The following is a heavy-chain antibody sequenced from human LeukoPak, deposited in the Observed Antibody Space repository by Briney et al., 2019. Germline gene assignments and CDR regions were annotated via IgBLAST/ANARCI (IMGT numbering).Heavy chain of an antibody. CDR1: GGSFSGYY. Sequence: SETLSLTCAVYGGSFSGYYWSWIRQPPGKGLEWIGEINHSGSTNYNPSLKSRVTISVDTSKKHFSLKLSSVTAADTAVYYCAIHIVVVPAAKKKNWFDPWGQGTLVTVSS. CDR3: AIHIVVVPAAKKKNWFDP. D-gene: IGHD2-2*01. V-gene: IGHV4-34*01. CDR2: INHSGST. J-gene: IGHJ5*02.